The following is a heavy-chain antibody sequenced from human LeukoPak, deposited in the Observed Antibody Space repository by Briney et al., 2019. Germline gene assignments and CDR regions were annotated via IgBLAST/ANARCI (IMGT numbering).Heavy chain of an antibody. J-gene: IGHJ4*02. CDR2: IEHSGSY. D-gene: IGHD3-22*01. CDR3: ARGVSDSGGYRYYGGFYYFDF. Sequence: SETLSPTCPVPGDPIKRGYYWALIRPPPRKGLGWIGSIEHSGSYYSTPSLKSRLTISLHSSKKHFSMELNSVTAADTAVYYCARGVSDSGGYRYYGGFYYFDFWGQGTLVTVSS. V-gene: IGHV4-38-2*02. CDR1: GDPIKRGYY.